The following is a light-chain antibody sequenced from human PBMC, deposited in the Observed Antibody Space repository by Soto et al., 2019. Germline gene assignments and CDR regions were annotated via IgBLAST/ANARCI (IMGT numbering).Light chain of an antibody. J-gene: IGLJ1*01. Sequence: QSVLTQPPSASGTPGQRVTISCSGSSSNIGIHTINWYQQLPGTAPKLLIYSNNQRPSGVPDRFSGSKSGTSASLAISGLQSEDEADYYCAAWDDSLDGYVFGTGTKVTVL. CDR2: SNN. V-gene: IGLV1-44*01. CDR3: AAWDDSLDGYV. CDR1: SSNIGIHT.